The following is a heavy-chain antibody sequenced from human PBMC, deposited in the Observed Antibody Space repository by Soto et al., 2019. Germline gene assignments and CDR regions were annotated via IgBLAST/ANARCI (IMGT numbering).Heavy chain of an antibody. CDR3: ARGGGGTIFGVVPPYGMDV. Sequence: ASVKVSCKASGYTFTGYYMHWVRQAPGQGLEWMGWINPNSGGTNYAQKFQGWVTMTRDTSISTAYVELSRLRSDDTAVYYCARGGGGTIFGVVPPYGMDVWGQGTTVTVSS. D-gene: IGHD3-3*01. J-gene: IGHJ6*02. V-gene: IGHV1-2*04. CDR1: GYTFTGYY. CDR2: INPNSGGT.